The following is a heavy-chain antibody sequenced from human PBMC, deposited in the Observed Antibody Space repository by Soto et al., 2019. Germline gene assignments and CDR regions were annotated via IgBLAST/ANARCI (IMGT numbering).Heavy chain of an antibody. V-gene: IGHV2-5*02. CDR3: AHRPSYCSGGSCYSGFDY. CDR1: GFSLSTSGVG. Sequence: QITLKESGPTLVKPTQTLTLTCTFSGFSLSTSGVGVGWIRQPPGKALEWLALIYWDDDKRYIPSRKSRLTIAKDNYTTQVVLTMTNLEPVDTATYYCAHRPSYCSGGSCYSGFDYWGQGTLVTVSS. J-gene: IGHJ4*02. D-gene: IGHD2-15*01. CDR2: IYWDDDK.